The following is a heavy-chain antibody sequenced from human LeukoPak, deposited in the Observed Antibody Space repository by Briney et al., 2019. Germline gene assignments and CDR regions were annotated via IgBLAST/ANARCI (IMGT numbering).Heavy chain of an antibody. CDR1: GGSFSSYY. CDR3: ARLCWGIQLAGFDS. CDR2: IYYSGSP. Sequence: SETLSLTCAVYGGSFSSYYWGWIRQPPGKGLEWIGSIYYSGSPYYNPSLKSRVTISVDTSKNQFSLKLSSVTAADTAVYYCARLCWGIQLAGFDSWGQGTLVTVSS. D-gene: IGHD3-10*02. J-gene: IGHJ4*02. V-gene: IGHV4-39*01.